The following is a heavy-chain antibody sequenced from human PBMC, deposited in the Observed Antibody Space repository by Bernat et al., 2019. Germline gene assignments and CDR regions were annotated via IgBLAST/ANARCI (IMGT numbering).Heavy chain of an antibody. D-gene: IGHD3-10*01. CDR2: IFSNDEK. CDR1: GFSLSNARMG. Sequence: QVTLKESGPVLVKPTETLTLTCTVSGFSLSNARMGVSWIRQPPGKALEWLAHIFSNDEKSYSTSLKSRLTISKDTSKSQVVLTMTNMDPVDTATYYCARIKLYYYDSGKGIFAFDIWGQGTMVTVSS. CDR3: ARIKLYYYDSGKGIFAFDI. J-gene: IGHJ3*02. V-gene: IGHV2-26*01.